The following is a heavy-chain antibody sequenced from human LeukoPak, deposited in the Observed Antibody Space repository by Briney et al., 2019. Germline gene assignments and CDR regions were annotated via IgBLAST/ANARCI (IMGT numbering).Heavy chain of an antibody. Sequence: SETLSLTCAVYGGSFSGYYWSWIRQPPGKGLEWIGEINHSGSTNYNPSLKSRVTISIDTSKNQFSLKLSSVTAADTAVYYCARGLGGVTTVTKSLWERPYYYYYMDVWGKGTTVTVSS. CDR3: ARGLGGVTTVTKSLWERPYYYYYMDV. J-gene: IGHJ6*03. V-gene: IGHV4-34*01. CDR1: GGSFSGYY. D-gene: IGHD4-11*01. CDR2: INHSGST.